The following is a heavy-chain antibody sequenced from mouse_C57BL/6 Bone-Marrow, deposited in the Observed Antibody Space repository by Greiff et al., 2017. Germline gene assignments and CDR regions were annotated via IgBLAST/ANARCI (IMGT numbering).Heavy chain of an antibody. CDR3: ARMGLYYYGSFYWYFDV. CDR1: GFTFTDYY. CDR2: VYPYNGGT. V-gene: IGHV1-36*01. D-gene: IGHD1-1*01. Sequence: LVEPGPSVKISCKASGFTFTDYYMHWVKQSHGKSLEWIGLVYPYNGGTSYNQKFKGKATLTVDTSSSTAYMELNSLTSEDSAVYYCARMGLYYYGSFYWYFDVWGTGTTVTVSS. J-gene: IGHJ1*03.